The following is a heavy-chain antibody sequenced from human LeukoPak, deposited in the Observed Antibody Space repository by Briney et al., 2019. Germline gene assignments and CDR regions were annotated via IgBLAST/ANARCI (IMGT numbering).Heavy chain of an antibody. D-gene: IGHD5-18*01. V-gene: IGHV3-23*01. CDR1: GFTFSSYA. Sequence: GGSLRLSCAASGFTFSSYAMSWVRQAPGKGLEWVSAISGSGLNTYYADSVKGRFTISRDNARNTLYLQMNSLGADDTAVYYCARVYVGTDTVDFDYWGQGTLVTVSS. CDR2: ISGSGLNT. J-gene: IGHJ4*02. CDR3: ARVYVGTDTVDFDY.